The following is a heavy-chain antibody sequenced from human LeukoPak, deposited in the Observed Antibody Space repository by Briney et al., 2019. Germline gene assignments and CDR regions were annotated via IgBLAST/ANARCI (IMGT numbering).Heavy chain of an antibody. CDR1: EFTFSAYW. CDR3: ARITRNSGRHPSLFDN. V-gene: IGHV3-7*01. J-gene: IGHJ5*02. CDR2: IKEDGRET. Sequence: GGSLRLSCAASEFTFSAYWMSWVRQAPGKGLEWVANIKEDGRETYYVDSVKGRFTISRDNAKNSLYLRVNSLRAEDTAVYYCARITRNSGRHPSLFDNWGQGTLVIVSS. D-gene: IGHD1-26*01.